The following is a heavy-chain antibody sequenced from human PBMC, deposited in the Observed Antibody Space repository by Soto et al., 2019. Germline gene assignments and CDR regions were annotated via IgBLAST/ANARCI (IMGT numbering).Heavy chain of an antibody. CDR1: GGSISSYY. J-gene: IGHJ4*02. Sequence: SETLSLTCTVSGGSISSYYWSWIRQPPEKGLEWIGYIYYSGSTNYNPSLKSRVTISVDTSKNQFSLKLSSVTAADTAVYYCARHRTRDIVVVPAAIDFDYWGQGTLVTVSS. D-gene: IGHD2-2*01. V-gene: IGHV4-59*08. CDR2: IYYSGST. CDR3: ARHRTRDIVVVPAAIDFDY.